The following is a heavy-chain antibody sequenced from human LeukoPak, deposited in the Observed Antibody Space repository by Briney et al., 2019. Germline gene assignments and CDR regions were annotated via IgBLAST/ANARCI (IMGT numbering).Heavy chain of an antibody. CDR2: ISSSSSYI. Sequence: PGGSLRLSCAASGFTFSSYSMSWVRQAPGKGLEWVSSISSSSSYIYYADSVKGRFTISRDNAKNSLYLQMNSLRADDTAVYYCARVRVATTGRYGALNLWGQGTMVTVSS. J-gene: IGHJ3*01. D-gene: IGHD5-12*01. CDR3: ARVRVATTGRYGALNL. CDR1: GFTFSSYS. V-gene: IGHV3-21*03.